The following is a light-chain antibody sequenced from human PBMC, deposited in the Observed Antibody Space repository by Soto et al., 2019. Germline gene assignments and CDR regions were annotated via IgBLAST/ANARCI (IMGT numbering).Light chain of an antibody. CDR3: QKYSSAPFT. CDR1: QGITNF. J-gene: IGKJ3*01. Sequence: DIQMTQSPSSLSASVGDRVTITCRASQGITNFLAWYQQKPGTAPKLLIYAASTLHSGVPSRFSGSGNGTEFTLNISSLQPEDAATYYCQKYSSAPFTFGPGTKVEIK. V-gene: IGKV1-27*01. CDR2: AAS.